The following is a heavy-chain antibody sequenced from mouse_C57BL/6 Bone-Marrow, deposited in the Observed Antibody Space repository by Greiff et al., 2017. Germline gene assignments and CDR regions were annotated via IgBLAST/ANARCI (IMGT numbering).Heavy chain of an antibody. Sequence: EVKLVESGGDLVKPGGSLKLSCAASGFTFSSYGMSWVRQTPDKRLAWVATISSGGSYTYYPDSVKGRFTISRDNAKNTLYLQMSSLKSEDTAMYYCARQGDYDGDAMDYWGQGTSVTVSS. J-gene: IGHJ4*01. CDR3: ARQGDYDGDAMDY. V-gene: IGHV5-6*01. CDR2: ISSGGSYT. D-gene: IGHD2-4*01. CDR1: GFTFSSYG.